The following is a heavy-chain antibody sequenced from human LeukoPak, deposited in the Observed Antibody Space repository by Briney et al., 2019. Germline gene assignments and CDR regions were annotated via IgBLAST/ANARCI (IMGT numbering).Heavy chain of an antibody. CDR2: IYHSGST. J-gene: IGHJ4*02. Sequence: PSETLSLTCTVSGGSISSSNWWSWVRQPPGKGLEWIGEIYHSGSTNYNPSLKSRVTISVDKSKNQFSLKLSSVTAADTAVYYCARDTTDSSWSATYFDYWGQGTLVTVSS. CDR1: GGSISSSNW. CDR3: ARDTTDSSWSATYFDY. V-gene: IGHV4-4*02. D-gene: IGHD6-6*01.